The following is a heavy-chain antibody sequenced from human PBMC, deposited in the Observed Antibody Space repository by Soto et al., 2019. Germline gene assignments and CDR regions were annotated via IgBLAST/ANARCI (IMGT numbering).Heavy chain of an antibody. CDR2: ISSDGSTT. V-gene: IGHV3-74*01. Sequence: GGSLRLSCAASGFTFSSYWMHWVRQAPGKGLVWVSRISSDGSTTNYADSVKGRFTISRDNAKNTLYLQMNSLRAEDTAVYYCVRVEIAWGQGTLVTVS. CDR3: VRVEIA. D-gene: IGHD2-15*01. CDR1: GFTFSSYW. J-gene: IGHJ4*02.